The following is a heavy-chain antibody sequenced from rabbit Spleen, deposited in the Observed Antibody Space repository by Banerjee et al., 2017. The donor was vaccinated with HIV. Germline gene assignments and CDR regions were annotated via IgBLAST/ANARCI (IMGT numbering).Heavy chain of an antibody. CDR3: ARDLPDIIGWNFGF. D-gene: IGHD1-1*01. J-gene: IGHJ3*01. CDR2: IVNGNGNT. V-gene: IGHV1S47*01. CDR1: GFDFGSFG. Sequence: QEQLVESGGGLVQPEGSLTLTCKASGFDFGSFGMCWVRQAPGKGPEWIACIVNGNGNTYYASWVNGRFTISRASSTTVFLQMTSLTAADTATYFCARDLPDIIGWNFGFWGPGTLVTVS.